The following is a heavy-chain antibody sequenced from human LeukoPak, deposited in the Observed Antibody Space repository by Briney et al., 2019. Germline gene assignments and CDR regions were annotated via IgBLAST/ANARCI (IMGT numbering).Heavy chain of an antibody. V-gene: IGHV4-59*01. D-gene: IGHD5-24*01. CDR2: IYYSGST. CDR3: ARDGYNEGYAFDI. Sequence: SETLSLTCTVSGGSISSYYWSRIRQPPGKGLEWIGYIYYSGSTNYNPSLKSRVTISVDTSKNQFSLKLSSVTAADTAVYYCARDGYNEGYAFDIWGQGTMVTVSS. CDR1: GGSISSYY. J-gene: IGHJ3*02.